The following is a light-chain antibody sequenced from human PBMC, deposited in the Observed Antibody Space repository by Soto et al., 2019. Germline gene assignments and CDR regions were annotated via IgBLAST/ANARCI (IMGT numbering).Light chain of an antibody. Sequence: GMNESPATLALSPVDAATLSCSSSQRLCDNLAWYQQKPGQAPRLLIFRASSRAKGVPARFSASGSGTEFTLTISGLQSEDFAVYYCHQYNNWPPSTFGQGTKV. CDR2: RAS. CDR1: QRLCDN. V-gene: IGKV3-15*01. CDR3: HQYNNWPPST. J-gene: IGKJ1*01.